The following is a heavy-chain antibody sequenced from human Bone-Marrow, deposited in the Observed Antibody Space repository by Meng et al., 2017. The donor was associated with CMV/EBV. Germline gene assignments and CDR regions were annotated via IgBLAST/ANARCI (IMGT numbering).Heavy chain of an antibody. Sequence: SVKVSCKASGGTFSSYAISWVRQAPGQGLEWMGGIIPIFGTANYAQKFQGRVTITTDESTSTAYMELSSLRSEDTAVYYCARDMCLRSTSCYPGWFDPWGQGTLVTGYS. CDR2: IIPIFGTA. D-gene: IGHD2-2*01. CDR1: GGTFSSYA. J-gene: IGHJ5*02. CDR3: ARDMCLRSTSCYPGWFDP. V-gene: IGHV1-69*05.